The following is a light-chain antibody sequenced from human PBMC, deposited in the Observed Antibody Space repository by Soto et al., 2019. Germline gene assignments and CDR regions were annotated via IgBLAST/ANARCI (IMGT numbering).Light chain of an antibody. J-gene: IGKJ4*01. Sequence: AIQLTQSPSSLSASVGDRVTITSRASQAIRTALGWYQQRPGKVPKLLIYAASTLQSGVPSRFSGSGSGTDFTLTISSLQPEDSAVYYCQQGYSPLLTFRGGTRVEIK. CDR1: QAIRTA. V-gene: IGKV1-6*01. CDR3: QQGYSPLLT. CDR2: AAS.